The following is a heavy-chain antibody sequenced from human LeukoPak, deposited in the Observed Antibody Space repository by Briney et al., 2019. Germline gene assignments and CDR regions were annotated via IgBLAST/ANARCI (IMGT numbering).Heavy chain of an antibody. CDR2: IYYSGST. CDR1: GGSISSGTYY. CDR3: ARADSGYDPSGY. Sequence: PSETLSLTCTVSGGSISSGTYYWGWIRQPPGKGLEWIGSIYYSGSTYYNPSLKSRVTISVDTSKNQFSLKVSSVTAADTAVYYCARADSGYDPSGYWGQGTLVTVSS. V-gene: IGHV4-39*07. J-gene: IGHJ4*02. D-gene: IGHD5-12*01.